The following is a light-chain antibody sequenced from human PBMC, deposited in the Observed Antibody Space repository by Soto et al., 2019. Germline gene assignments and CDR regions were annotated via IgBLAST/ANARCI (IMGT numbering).Light chain of an antibody. CDR2: GAS. CDR3: QQYNSYSGT. J-gene: IGKJ1*01. CDR1: QGISSY. V-gene: IGKV1-9*01. Sequence: DIQLTQSPSFLSASVGDRVTITCRASQGISSYLAWFQQKPGRAPNLLIYGASTLQSGVPSRFSGSGSGTEFTLTISSLQPDDFATYYCQQYNSYSGTFGQGTKVDIK.